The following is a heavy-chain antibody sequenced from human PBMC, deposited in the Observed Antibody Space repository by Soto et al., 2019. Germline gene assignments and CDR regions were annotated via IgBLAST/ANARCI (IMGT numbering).Heavy chain of an antibody. Sequence: GGSLRLSCAASGFTFSSYWMSWVRQAPGKGLEWVANIKQDGSEKYYVDSVKGRFTISRDNAKNSLYLQMNSLRAEDTAVYYCARVSRGYTLGYYYYYMDVWGKGTTVTVSS. V-gene: IGHV3-7*01. J-gene: IGHJ6*03. CDR3: ARVSRGYTLGYYYYYMDV. CDR2: IKQDGSEK. CDR1: GFTFSSYW. D-gene: IGHD5-18*01.